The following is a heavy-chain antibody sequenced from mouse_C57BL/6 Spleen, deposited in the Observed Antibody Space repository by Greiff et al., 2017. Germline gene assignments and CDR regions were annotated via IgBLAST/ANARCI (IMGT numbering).Heavy chain of an antibody. CDR3: ASYYYGSSYVRAMDY. V-gene: IGHV5-4*01. D-gene: IGHD1-1*01. CDR1: GFTFSSYA. Sequence: EVQLVESGGGLVKPGGSLKLSCAASGFTFSSYAMSWVRQTPEKRLEWVATISDGGSYTYYPDNVKGRFTISRDNAKNNLYLQMSHLKSEDTAMYYCASYYYGSSYVRAMDYWGQGTSDTVSS. J-gene: IGHJ4*01. CDR2: ISDGGSYT.